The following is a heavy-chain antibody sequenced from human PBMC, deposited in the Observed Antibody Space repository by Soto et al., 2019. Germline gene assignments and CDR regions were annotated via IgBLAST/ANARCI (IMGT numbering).Heavy chain of an antibody. CDR2: ISSSGSTI. CDR1: GFTFSDYY. D-gene: IGHD6-19*01. J-gene: IGHJ2*01. CDR3: ARKSYSSAWHPNWYFDL. V-gene: IGHV3-11*01. Sequence: QVQLVESGGGLVKPGGSLRLSCAASGFTFSDYYMSWIRQAPGKGLEWVSYISSSGSTIYYADSVKGRFTISRDNAKNXXYLQMNSLRAEDTAVYYCARKSYSSAWHPNWYFDLWGRGTLVTVSS.